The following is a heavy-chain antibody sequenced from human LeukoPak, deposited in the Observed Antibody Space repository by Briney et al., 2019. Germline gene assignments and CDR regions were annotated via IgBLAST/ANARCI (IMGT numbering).Heavy chain of an antibody. CDR1: GYTFSSYW. Sequence: GGSLRLSCAASGYTFSSYWMSWVRQAPGKGLEWVANIKQDGSEKYYVDSVKGRFTISRDNAKNSLYLQMNSLRAEDTAVYYSASANTYYYGSGSSYYMDVWGKGTTVTVSS. V-gene: IGHV3-7*01. J-gene: IGHJ6*03. CDR3: ASANTYYYGSGSSYYMDV. CDR2: IKQDGSEK. D-gene: IGHD3-10*01.